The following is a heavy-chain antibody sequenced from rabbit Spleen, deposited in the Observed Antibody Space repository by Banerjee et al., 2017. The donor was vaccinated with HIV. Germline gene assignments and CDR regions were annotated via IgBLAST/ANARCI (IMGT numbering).Heavy chain of an antibody. CDR3: VREGSINTYWDL. CDR1: GFSFSSGYD. CDR2: IYAGNTGTT. V-gene: IGHV1S40*01. D-gene: IGHD1-1*01. Sequence: QSLEESGGDLVKPGASLTLTCTASGFSFSSGYDMCWVRQPPGKGLEWIACIYAGNTGTTYSASWAKGRFTISKTSSTTVTLQMTSLTAADTATYFCVREGSINTYWDLWGPGTLVTVS. J-gene: IGHJ6*01.